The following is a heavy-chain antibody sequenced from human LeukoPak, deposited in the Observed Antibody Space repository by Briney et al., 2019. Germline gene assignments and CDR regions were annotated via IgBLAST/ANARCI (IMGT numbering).Heavy chain of an antibody. CDR2: INPSSGRT. CDR1: GYTFTDYY. J-gene: IGHJ3*01. Sequence: VASVKVSCKASGYTFTDYYMHWVRQAPGQGLEWMGWINPSSGRTNYAEKFQGRVTMTSATSISTVYMELNRLTSDDTAVYYCARDRRYYDSSGYFVWGQGTMVTVSS. CDR3: ARDRRYYDSSGYFV. D-gene: IGHD3-22*01. V-gene: IGHV1-2*02.